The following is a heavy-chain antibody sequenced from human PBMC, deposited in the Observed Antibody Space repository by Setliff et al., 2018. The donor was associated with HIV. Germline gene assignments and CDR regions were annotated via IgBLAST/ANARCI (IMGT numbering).Heavy chain of an antibody. Sequence: PSETLSLTCTVSGASISGYYWSWIRQTPGKGLEWIGSIHGDGTTNHNPSLKSRVTISFDTPRNHFSLNLHSVTAADTAVYYCVRHHDSDFSGDPDWFDPWGQGILVTVSS. J-gene: IGHJ5*02. CDR3: VRHHDSDFSGDPDWFDP. CDR2: IHGDGTT. D-gene: IGHD2-15*01. CDR1: GASISGYY. V-gene: IGHV4-59*08.